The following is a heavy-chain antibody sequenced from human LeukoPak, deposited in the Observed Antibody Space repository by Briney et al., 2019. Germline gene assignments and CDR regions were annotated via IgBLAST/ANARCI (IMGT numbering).Heavy chain of an antibody. CDR3: ARVTTVTSPMVDY. J-gene: IGHJ4*02. Sequence: SETLSLTCTVSGGSISSSSYYWGWIRQPPGKGLEWIGSIYYSGSTYYNPSLKSRVTISVDTSKNQFSLKLSSVTAADTAVYYCARVTTVTSPMVDYWGQGTLVTVSS. V-gene: IGHV4-39*07. CDR1: GGSISSSSYY. CDR2: IYYSGST. D-gene: IGHD4-17*01.